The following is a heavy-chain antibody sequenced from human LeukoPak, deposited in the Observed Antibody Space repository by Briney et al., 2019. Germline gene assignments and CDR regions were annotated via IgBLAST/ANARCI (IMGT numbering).Heavy chain of an antibody. CDR3: ARAEGYGGELDS. D-gene: IGHD4-23*01. J-gene: IGHJ4*02. CDR1: GFTFSSSY. CDR2: IKQDGSEK. V-gene: IGHV3-7*01. Sequence: KPGGSLRLSCAVSGFTFSSSYMNWVRQAPGKGLEWVANIKQDGSEKYYVDSVKGRFTISRDNAQNSLYLQMNSLRAEDTAVYYCARAEGYGGELDSWGQGTLVTVSS.